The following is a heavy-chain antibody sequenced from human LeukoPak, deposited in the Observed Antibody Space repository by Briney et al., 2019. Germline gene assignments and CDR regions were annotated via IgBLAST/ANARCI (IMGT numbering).Heavy chain of an antibody. V-gene: IGHV4-59*01. J-gene: IGHJ5*02. CDR2: IYYSGST. D-gene: IGHD3-10*01. CDR1: GGSISSYY. CDR3: ARGRGFGELLYNWFGP. Sequence: SETLSLTCTVSGGSISSYYWSWIRQPPGKGLEWIGYIYYSGSTNYNPSLKSRVTISVDTSKNQFSLKLSSVTAADTAVYYCARGRGFGELLYNWFGPWGQGTLVTVSS.